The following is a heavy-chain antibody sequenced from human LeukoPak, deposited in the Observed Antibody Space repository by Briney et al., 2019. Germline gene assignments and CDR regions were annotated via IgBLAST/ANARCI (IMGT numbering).Heavy chain of an antibody. CDR3: AREGRFYGGLRNSGKYYYGMDV. CDR2: INPSGGST. V-gene: IGHV1-46*01. Sequence: ASVKVSCKASGYTFTSYYMHWVRQAPGQGLEWMGIINPSGGSTSYAQKFQGRVTMTRDTSTSTVYMELSSLRSEDTAVYYCAREGRFYGGLRNSGKYYYGMDVWGQGTTVTVSS. J-gene: IGHJ6*02. D-gene: IGHD4-23*01. CDR1: GYTFTSYY.